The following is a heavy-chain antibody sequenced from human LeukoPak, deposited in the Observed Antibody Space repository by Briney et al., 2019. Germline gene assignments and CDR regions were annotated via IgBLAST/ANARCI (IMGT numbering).Heavy chain of an antibody. J-gene: IGHJ4*02. CDR2: ISTNGGST. D-gene: IGHD2-15*01. CDR3: ARAPVTSCRGAFCYPFDI. V-gene: IGHV3-64*02. CDR1: GFTFSSYA. Sequence: GGSLRPSCAASGFTFSSYAMHWVRQAPGKGLEYVSGISTNGGSTYYADSVKGRFTISRDNSKNTLYLQMNSLRADDAAVYYCARAPVTSCRGAFCYPFDIWGQGTLVTVSS.